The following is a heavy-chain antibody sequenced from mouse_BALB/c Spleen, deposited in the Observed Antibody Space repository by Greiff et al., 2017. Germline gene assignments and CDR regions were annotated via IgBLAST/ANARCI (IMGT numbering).Heavy chain of an antibody. CDR3: ARGDYGSSYAMDY. CDR1: GYTFTSYW. J-gene: IGHJ4*01. Sequence: QVHVKQSGAELAKPGASVKMSCKASGYTFTSYWMHWVKQRPGQGLEWIGYINPSTGYTEYNQKFKDKATLTADKSSSTAYMQLSSLTSEDSAVYYCARGDYGSSYAMDYWGQGTSVTVSS. V-gene: IGHV1-7*01. CDR2: INPSTGYT. D-gene: IGHD1-1*01.